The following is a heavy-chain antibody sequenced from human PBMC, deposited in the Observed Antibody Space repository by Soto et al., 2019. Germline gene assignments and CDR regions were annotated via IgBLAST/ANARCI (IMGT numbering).Heavy chain of an antibody. Sequence: GRSLTLSCAASGFTFDGYAMIWVRQAPGKGLEGVSAISTSGGNTFYAVSVKGRFTITRDNSNTKLYLQMNSLRTEDTAVYYCAKGHWGSYSGQGALVNVPS. V-gene: IGHV3-23*01. CDR1: GFTFDGYA. CDR2: ISTSGGNT. J-gene: IGHJ4*02. D-gene: IGHD3-16*01. CDR3: AKGHWGSY.